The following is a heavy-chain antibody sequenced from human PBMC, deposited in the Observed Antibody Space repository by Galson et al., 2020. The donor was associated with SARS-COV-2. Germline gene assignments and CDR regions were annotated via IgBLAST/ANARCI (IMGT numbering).Heavy chain of an antibody. Sequence: TQTLSLTCTVSGGSISSYYWSWIRQPPGKGLEWIGYIYYSGSTNYNPSLKSRVTISVDTSKNQFSLKLSSVTAADTAVYYCARGQLWFDYWGQGTLVTVSS. CDR3: ARGQLWFDY. CDR1: GGSISSYY. V-gene: IGHV4-59*13. CDR2: IYYSGST. J-gene: IGHJ4*02. D-gene: IGHD5-18*01.